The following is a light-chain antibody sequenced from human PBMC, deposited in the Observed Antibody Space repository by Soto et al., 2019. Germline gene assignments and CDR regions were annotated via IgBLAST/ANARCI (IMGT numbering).Light chain of an antibody. Sequence: QSVLTQSPSASASLGASVNLTCILSSGHSTYAIAWHQQQPEKGPRFLMNLNSDGSHTKGDGIPDRFSGSSSGAERYLTISSLQSEDEADYYCQTWGSGIVLFGGGTQLTVL. V-gene: IGLV4-69*01. CDR1: SGHSTYA. CDR2: LNSDGSH. J-gene: IGLJ2*01. CDR3: QTWGSGIVL.